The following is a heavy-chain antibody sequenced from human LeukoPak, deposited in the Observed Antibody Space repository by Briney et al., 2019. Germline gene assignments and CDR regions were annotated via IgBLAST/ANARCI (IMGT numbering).Heavy chain of an antibody. CDR3: ASSYTMIVVVDY. V-gene: IGHV4-34*01. Sequence: SETLSLTCAVSGGSFSGYYWSWIRQPPGKGLEWIGEINHSGSTNYNPSLKSRVTISVDTSKNQFSLKLSSVTAADTAVYYCASSYTMIVVVDYWGQGTLVTVSS. D-gene: IGHD3-22*01. CDR2: INHSGST. J-gene: IGHJ4*02. CDR1: GGSFSGYY.